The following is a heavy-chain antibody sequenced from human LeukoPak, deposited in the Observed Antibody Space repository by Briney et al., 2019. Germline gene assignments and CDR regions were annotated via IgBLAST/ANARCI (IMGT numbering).Heavy chain of an antibody. D-gene: IGHD3-10*02. CDR3: ARGVFGELETLMFQH. CDR1: GYTFTKYY. J-gene: IGHJ1*01. Sequence: ASVTVSCMASGYTFTKYYIHWVRQAPGQGGEGMGIINPSGGSTSYPQKFQDRVTITRDTSTSTVYMELSSLKSDDTAIYYCARGVFGELETLMFQHWGPGTLVTVSS. CDR2: INPSGGST. V-gene: IGHV1-46*01.